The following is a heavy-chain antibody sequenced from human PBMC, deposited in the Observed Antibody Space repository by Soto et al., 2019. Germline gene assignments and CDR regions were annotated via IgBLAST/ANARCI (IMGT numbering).Heavy chain of an antibody. CDR2: IWYDGSNK. V-gene: IGHV3-33*01. CDR3: ARVSLFIVVGDFDY. D-gene: IGHD1-26*01. Sequence: GGSLRLSCAASGFTFSSYGMHWVRQAPGKGLEWVAVIWYDGSNKYYADSVKGRFTISRDNSKNTLYLQMNSLRAEDTAVYYCARVSLFIVVGDFDYWGQGTRVTVSS. CDR1: GFTFSSYG. J-gene: IGHJ4*02.